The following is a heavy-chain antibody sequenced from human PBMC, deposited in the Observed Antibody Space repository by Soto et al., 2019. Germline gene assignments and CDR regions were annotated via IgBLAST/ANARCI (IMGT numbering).Heavy chain of an antibody. CDR3: ARMNVDSYQFYYAMDV. CDR2: IFSDVER. Sequence: QVTLRESGPVLVKPTETLTLTCNVSGFSLTTGRMGVSWIRQPPGKALEWLAHIFSDVERSYSRSLQGRLTISKDTSGSQVVLSMTNVDPVDTATYYCARMNVDSYQFYYAMDVWGQGTTVTVSS. CDR1: GFSLTTGRMG. D-gene: IGHD4-17*01. J-gene: IGHJ6*02. V-gene: IGHV2-26*01.